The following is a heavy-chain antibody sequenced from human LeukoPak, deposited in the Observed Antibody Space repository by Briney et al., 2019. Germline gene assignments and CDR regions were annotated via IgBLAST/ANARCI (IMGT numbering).Heavy chain of an antibody. CDR1: GFTFGDYA. J-gene: IGHJ6*03. CDR2: IRSKAYGGTT. Sequence: GGTLRLSCTASGFTFGDYAMSWFRQAPGKGREWVGFIRSKAYGGTTEYAASVKGRFTISRDDSKSIAYLQMNSLKTEDTAVYYCTRGRAVLRYFDWFPGDYYYYMDVWGKGTTVTISS. CDR3: TRGRAVLRYFDWFPGDYYYYMDV. D-gene: IGHD3-9*01. V-gene: IGHV3-49*03.